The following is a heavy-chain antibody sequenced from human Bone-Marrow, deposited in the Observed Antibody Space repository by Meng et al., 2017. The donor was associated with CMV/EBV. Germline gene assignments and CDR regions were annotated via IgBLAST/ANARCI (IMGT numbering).Heavy chain of an antibody. CDR3: ARDLAVGSFDY. J-gene: IGHJ4*02. V-gene: IGHV3-66*01. CDR2: IYSGGST. CDR1: GFTVTSNY. D-gene: IGHD6-19*01. Sequence: GESLKISCASSGFTVTSNYMSWVRQAPGKGLEWVSVIYSGGSTYYADSVKDRFTISRDNAKNSLYLQMNSLRAEDTAVYYCARDLAVGSFDYWGQGTLVTVSS.